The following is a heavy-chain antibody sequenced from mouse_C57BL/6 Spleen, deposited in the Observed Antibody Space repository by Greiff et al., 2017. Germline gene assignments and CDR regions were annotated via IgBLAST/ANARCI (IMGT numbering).Heavy chain of an antibody. CDR2: INPSTGGT. CDR3: ARSIYSGDYFDY. D-gene: IGHD3-1*01. J-gene: IGHJ2*01. Sequence: VQLQQSGPELVKPGASVKISCKASGYSFTGYYMNWVKQSPEKSLEWIGEINPSTGGTTYNQKFKATATLTVDKSSSTAYMQLKSLTSEDSAVYYCARSIYSGDYFDYWGQGTTLTVSS. V-gene: IGHV1-42*01. CDR1: GYSFTGYY.